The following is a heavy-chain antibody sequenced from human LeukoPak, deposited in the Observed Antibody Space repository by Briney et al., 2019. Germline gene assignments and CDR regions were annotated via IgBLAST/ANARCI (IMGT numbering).Heavy chain of an antibody. CDR1: GGSISSGDYY. J-gene: IGHJ4*02. CDR2: IYYSGST. V-gene: IGHV4-30-4*01. D-gene: IGHD2-2*01. CDR3: ARQIIQLPTGFDY. Sequence: PSETLSLTCTVSGGSISSGDYYWSWIRQPPGKGLEWIGYIYYSGSTYYNPSLKSRVTISVDTSKNQFSLKLSSVTAADTAVYYCARQIIQLPTGFDYWGQGTLVTVSS.